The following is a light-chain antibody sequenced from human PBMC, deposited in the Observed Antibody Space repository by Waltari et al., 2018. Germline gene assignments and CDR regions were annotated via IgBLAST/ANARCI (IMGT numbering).Light chain of an antibody. CDR3: QQYNNWWT. J-gene: IGKJ1*01. Sequence: EIVMTHSPATLSVSPGARATLSCRARQSVSSNLTSYQQKPGQAPRLLIYGASTRATGIPARFRGSGSGTEFTLTISSLQSEDFAVYYCQQYNNWWTFGQGTKVEIK. CDR2: GAS. CDR1: QSVSSN. V-gene: IGKV3-15*01.